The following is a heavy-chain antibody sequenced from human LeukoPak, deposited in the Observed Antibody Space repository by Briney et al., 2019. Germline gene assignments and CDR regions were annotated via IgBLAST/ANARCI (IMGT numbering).Heavy chain of an antibody. J-gene: IGHJ5*02. CDR3: ARDGRDSSGFYWRGGPNWFDP. CDR1: GYTFTGYY. V-gene: IGHV1-2*06. D-gene: IGHD3-22*01. CDR2: INPNSGGT. Sequence: ASVKVSCKASGYTFTGYYMHWVRQAPGQGLEWMGRINPNSGGTNYAQKFQGRVTMTRDTSISTAYMELSRLRSDDTAVYYCARDGRDSSGFYWRGGPNWFDPWGQGTLVTVSS.